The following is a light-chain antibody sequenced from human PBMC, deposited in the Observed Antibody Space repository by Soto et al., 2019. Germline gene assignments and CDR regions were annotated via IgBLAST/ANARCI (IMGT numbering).Light chain of an antibody. CDR1: QSVSSF. CDR2: DAS. V-gene: IGKV3-11*01. J-gene: IGKJ1*01. CDR3: QQGTDWPPGT. Sequence: EIVLTQSPATLSLSPGERATLSCRASQSVSSFLAWYQQKPGQAPRLPIYDASNRATGIPARSRGSGSGTDFTLTISSLEPEDFAVYYCQQGTDWPPGTFGQGTKVDI.